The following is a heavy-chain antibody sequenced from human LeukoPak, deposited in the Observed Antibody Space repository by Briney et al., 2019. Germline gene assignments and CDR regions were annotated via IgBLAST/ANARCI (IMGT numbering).Heavy chain of an antibody. J-gene: IGHJ3*02. CDR3: ARDRSGSPSKDAFDI. Sequence: PSETLSLTCTVSGGSINSYYWSWIRQPPGKGLEWIGYIYDSGSTNYNPSLKSRVTISVDTSKNQFSLKLSSVTAADTAVYYCARDRSGSPSKDAFDIWGQGTMVTVSS. CDR1: GGSINSYY. D-gene: IGHD6-25*01. CDR2: IYDSGST. V-gene: IGHV4-59*01.